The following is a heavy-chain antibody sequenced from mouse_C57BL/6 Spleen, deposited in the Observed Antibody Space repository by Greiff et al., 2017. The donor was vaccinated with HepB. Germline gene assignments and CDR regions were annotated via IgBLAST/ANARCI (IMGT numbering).Heavy chain of an antibody. J-gene: IGHJ2*01. D-gene: IGHD1-1*01. V-gene: IGHV1-55*01. CDR1: GYTFTSYW. Sequence: QVQLKQPGAELVKPGASVKMSCKASGYTFTSYWITWVKQRPGQGLEWIGDIYPGSGSTNYNEKFKSKATLTVDTSSSTAYMQLSSLTSEDSAVYYCARGRDYYGRGYFDYWGQGTTLTVSS. CDR2: IYPGSGST. CDR3: ARGRDYYGRGYFDY.